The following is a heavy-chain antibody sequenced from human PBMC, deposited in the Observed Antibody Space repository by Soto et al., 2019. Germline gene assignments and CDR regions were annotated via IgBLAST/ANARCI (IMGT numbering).Heavy chain of an antibody. CDR1: GYTFTSYG. J-gene: IGHJ6*03. Sequence: QVQLVQSGAEVKKPGASVKVSCKASGYTFTSYGISWVRQAPGQGLEWMGWISAYNGNTNYAQKLQGRVTMTTDTSTSKAYMELRSLRSDDTAVYYCARDSDEGGYYYYYYMDVWGKGTTVTVSS. V-gene: IGHV1-18*01. CDR3: ARDSDEGGYYYYYYMDV. CDR2: ISAYNGNT.